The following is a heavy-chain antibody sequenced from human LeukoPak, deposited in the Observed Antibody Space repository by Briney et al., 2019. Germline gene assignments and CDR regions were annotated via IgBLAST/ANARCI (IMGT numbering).Heavy chain of an antibody. CDR2: IIPIFGTA. CDR1: GATFISYA. Sequence: ASVKVSCKASGATFISYAMSWVRQAPGQGLEWMGGIIPIFGTANYAQKSQGRVTITADKSTSTAYMEVSSLRSEDTAVYYCAGGRPRGYCSGGSCYHNFDYWGQGTLVTVSS. D-gene: IGHD2-15*01. CDR3: AGGRPRGYCSGGSCYHNFDY. V-gene: IGHV1-69*06. J-gene: IGHJ4*02.